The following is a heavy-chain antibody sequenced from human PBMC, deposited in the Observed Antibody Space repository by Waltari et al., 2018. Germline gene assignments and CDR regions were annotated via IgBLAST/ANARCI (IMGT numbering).Heavy chain of an antibody. CDR2: SCSGGNT. CDR3: AKQSPSYTRGWYPLES. CDR1: GFTVRTNY. D-gene: IGHD6-19*01. Sequence: EVQLVESGGNLIQPGGSLRLSCAASGFTVRTNYLRWVRQAPGKGLAWRSISCSGGNTNYAGSVKCRFTISRDNYKNMVYLEMNSRRAEDTAVYYCAKQSPSYTRGWYPLESWGPGTLVTVSP. J-gene: IGHJ4*02. V-gene: IGHV3-53*01.